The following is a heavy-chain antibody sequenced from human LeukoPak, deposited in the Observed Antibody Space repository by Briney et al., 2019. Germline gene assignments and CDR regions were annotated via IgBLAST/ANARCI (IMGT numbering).Heavy chain of an antibody. CDR2: ISAYNGNT. V-gene: IGHV1-18*01. CDR1: GYTFTSYD. Sequence: ASVKVSCKASGYTFTSYDINWVRQATGQGLEWMGWISAYNGNTNYAQKLQGRVTMTTDTSTSTAYMELRSLRSDDTAVYYCARVTYCSGGSCYQGGDWFDPWGQGTLVTVSS. CDR3: ARVTYCSGGSCYQGGDWFDP. D-gene: IGHD2-15*01. J-gene: IGHJ5*02.